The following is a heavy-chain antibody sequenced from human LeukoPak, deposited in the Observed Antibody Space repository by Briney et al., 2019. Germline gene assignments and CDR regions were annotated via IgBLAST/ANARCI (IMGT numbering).Heavy chain of an antibody. Sequence: SQTLSLTCTVSGRSISSGDYYWSRIRQPPGKGLEWIGYIYYSGSTYYNPSLKSRVTISVDTSKNQFSLKLSSVTAADTAVYYCAREGIVVVPAAMNWGQGTLVTVSS. V-gene: IGHV4-30-4*08. D-gene: IGHD2-2*01. CDR2: IYYSGST. J-gene: IGHJ4*02. CDR1: GRSISSGDYY. CDR3: AREGIVVVPAAMN.